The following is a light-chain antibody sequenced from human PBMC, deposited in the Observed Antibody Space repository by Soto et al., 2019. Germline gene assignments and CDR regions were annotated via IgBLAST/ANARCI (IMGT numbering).Light chain of an antibody. CDR1: SSDVGFYNF. Sequence: QSVLTQPPSASGSPGQSLTISCTGTSSDVGFYNFVSWYQQRPGKAPKLVIYEVTKRPSGVPDRFSGSKSGSTASLTVSGLQADDEADYYCVSYAGTXLFVCGSGTKV. J-gene: IGLJ1*01. CDR3: VSYAGTXLFV. V-gene: IGLV2-8*01. CDR2: EVT.